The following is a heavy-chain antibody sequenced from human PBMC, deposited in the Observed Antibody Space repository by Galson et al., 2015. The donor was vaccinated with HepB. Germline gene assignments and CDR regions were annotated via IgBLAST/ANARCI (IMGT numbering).Heavy chain of an antibody. CDR1: GFTFSDYY. Sequence: SLRLSCAASGFTFSDYYMSWIRQAPGKGLEWVSYISSSSSYTNYADSVKGRFTISRDNAKNSLYLQMNSLRSEDTAVYYCARDVRIAAAGTGYYFDYWGQGTLVTVSS. D-gene: IGHD6-13*01. V-gene: IGHV3-11*05. J-gene: IGHJ4*02. CDR3: ARDVRIAAAGTGYYFDY. CDR2: ISSSSSYT.